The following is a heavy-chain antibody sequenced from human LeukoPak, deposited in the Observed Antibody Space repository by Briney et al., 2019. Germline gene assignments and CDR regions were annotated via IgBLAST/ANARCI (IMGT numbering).Heavy chain of an antibody. J-gene: IGHJ3*02. V-gene: IGHV3-30*03. CDR3: ARPDSIVGATRAFDI. CDR1: GFTFNNYG. Sequence: GGSLRLSCAASGFTFNNYGMHWVRQAPGKGLEWVALISYDGSNKYYADSVKGRLTISRDNSKNTLYLQMNSLRAEDTAVYYCARPDSIVGATRAFDIWGRGTMVTVSS. CDR2: ISYDGSNK. D-gene: IGHD1-26*01.